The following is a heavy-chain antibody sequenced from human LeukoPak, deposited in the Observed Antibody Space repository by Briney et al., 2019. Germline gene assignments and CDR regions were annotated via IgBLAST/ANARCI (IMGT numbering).Heavy chain of an antibody. J-gene: IGHJ2*01. D-gene: IGHD1-26*01. V-gene: IGHV3-48*01. Sequence: PGGSLRLSCAASGFTFSSSSMNWVRQAPEKGLEWVSYISTSGGTIYYADSVKGRFTISRDNAKNSLYLQMDSLRAEDTAVYYCAKDRTVGASYWYFDLWGRGTLVTVSS. CDR3: AKDRTVGASYWYFDL. CDR1: GFTFSSSS. CDR2: ISTSGGTI.